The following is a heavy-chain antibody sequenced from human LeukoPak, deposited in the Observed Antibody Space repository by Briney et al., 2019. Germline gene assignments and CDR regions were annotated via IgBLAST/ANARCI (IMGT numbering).Heavy chain of an antibody. CDR3: ARGHSSSDAFDI. J-gene: IGHJ3*02. CDR2: INPSGGST. CDR1: GYTFTNYY. D-gene: IGHD6-6*01. V-gene: IGHV1-46*01. Sequence: ASVKVSCKASGYTFTNYYMNWVRQAPGQGLEWMGIINPSGGSTSYAQKFQGRLSMTRDSSTSTVYMELSSLRSEDTAVYYCARGHSSSDAFDIWGQGTMVTVSS.